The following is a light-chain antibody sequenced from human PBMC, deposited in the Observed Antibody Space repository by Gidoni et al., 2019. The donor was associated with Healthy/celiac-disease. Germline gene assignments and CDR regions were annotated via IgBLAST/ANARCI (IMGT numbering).Light chain of an antibody. CDR1: NIGSKS. J-gene: IGLJ3*02. CDR2: YDS. Sequence: SYVLTQPPSVSVAPGKTARITCGGNNIGSKSVHWYQQKQGQAPVLVIYYDSDRPSGIPARFSGSNSGNTATLTISRVEAGDEADYYCQVWDSSSDHPVFGGGTKLTVL. CDR3: QVWDSSSDHPV. V-gene: IGLV3-21*04.